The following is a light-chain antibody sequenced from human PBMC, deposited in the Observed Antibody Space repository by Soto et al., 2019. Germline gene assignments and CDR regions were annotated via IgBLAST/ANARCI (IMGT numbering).Light chain of an antibody. Sequence: LTQPASVSGSPGQSITISCSGTRSDIGSYNYVAWYQQFPGKTPKILIYGVSNRPSGVSSRFSGSKSGNTASLTISGLQAEDEADYYCISYTGSSTSYVFGSGTK. CDR1: RSDIGSYNY. J-gene: IGLJ1*01. V-gene: IGLV2-14*01. CDR3: ISYTGSSTSYV. CDR2: GVS.